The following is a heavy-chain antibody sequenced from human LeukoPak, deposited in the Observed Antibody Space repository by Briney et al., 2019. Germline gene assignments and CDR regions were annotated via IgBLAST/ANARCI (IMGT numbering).Heavy chain of an antibody. CDR3: ANGYYIPRY. J-gene: IGHJ4*02. CDR1: GFTFDDYA. CDR2: ISGDGGRT. V-gene: IGHV3-43*02. Sequence: PGGSLRLSCAASGFTFDDYAMHWVRQAPGKGLEWVSLISGDGGRTYYADSVKGRFTISRDNNKYSLYLQMNSQGTENTAFYYCANGYYIPRYWGQGILVTVSS. D-gene: IGHD2/OR15-2a*01.